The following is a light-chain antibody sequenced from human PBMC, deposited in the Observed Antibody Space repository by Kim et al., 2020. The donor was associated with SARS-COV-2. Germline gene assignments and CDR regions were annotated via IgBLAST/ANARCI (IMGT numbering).Light chain of an antibody. V-gene: IGKV1-8*01. CDR2: AAS. Sequence: FPSTGARVTFTCRASQGISSYLAWYQQKPGKAPKLLIYAASTLQSGVPSRFSGSGSGTDFTLTISCLQSEDFATYYCQQYYSYPYSFGQGTKLEI. CDR1: QGISSY. CDR3: QQYYSYPYS. J-gene: IGKJ2*03.